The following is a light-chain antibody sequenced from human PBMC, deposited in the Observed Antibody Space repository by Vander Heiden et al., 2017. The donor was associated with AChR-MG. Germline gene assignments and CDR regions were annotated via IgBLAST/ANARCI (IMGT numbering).Light chain of an antibody. Sequence: EIVLTQSPGTLSLSPGERATLSCRASQSVSSNYLAWYQQKPGQAPRLLIFGASSRATGIPDRFSGSGYGTDFTLTISRREPQDFALYYCQQYGSSPPHTFGQGTKLEIK. CDR2: GAS. CDR3: QQYGSSPPHT. CDR1: QSVSSNY. J-gene: IGKJ2*01. V-gene: IGKV3-20*01.